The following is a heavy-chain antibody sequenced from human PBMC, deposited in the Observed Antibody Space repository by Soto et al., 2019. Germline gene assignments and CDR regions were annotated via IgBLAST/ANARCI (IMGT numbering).Heavy chain of an antibody. CDR2: IFYSGST. J-gene: IGHJ4*02. CDR3: ARQRWFHDYVDF. Sequence: SETLSLTCNVPGGSISDNSYYWAWIRQPPGKGLEWIGSIFYSGSTSHNPSLKSRVTISVDTSKNQFSLKVNSATAADTAVYYCARQRWFHDYVDFWGQGSLVT. D-gene: IGHD2-15*01. V-gene: IGHV4-39*01. CDR1: GGSISDNSYY.